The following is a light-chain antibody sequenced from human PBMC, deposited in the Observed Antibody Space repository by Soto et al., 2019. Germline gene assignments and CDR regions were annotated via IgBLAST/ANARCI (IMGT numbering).Light chain of an antibody. V-gene: IGLV1-44*01. J-gene: IGLJ3*02. CDR3: AAWDDSLNGRV. CDR2: NNN. Sequence: QSVLTQPGSASGTPGQRVTISCSGSSSNIGSNTVNWYQQLPGTAPKLLISNNNQQPSAVPDRFSGSKSGTSAALAISGRQAEEEATYYCAAWDDSLNGRVFGGGTKLTVL. CDR1: SSNIGSNT.